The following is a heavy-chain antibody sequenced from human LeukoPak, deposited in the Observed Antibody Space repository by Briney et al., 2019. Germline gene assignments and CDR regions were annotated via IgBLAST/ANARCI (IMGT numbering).Heavy chain of an antibody. CDR3: TGIYDSSGYYFNWYFDL. V-gene: IGHV3-49*03. D-gene: IGHD3-22*01. J-gene: IGHJ2*01. CDR1: GFTFGDYA. Sequence: GGSLRLSCTASGFTFGDYAMSWFRQAPGKGLEWVGFIRSKAYGGTTEYAASVKGRFTISRDDSKSIAYLQMNSLKTEDTAVYYCTGIYDSSGYYFNWYFDLWGRGTLVTVSS. CDR2: IRSKAYGGTT.